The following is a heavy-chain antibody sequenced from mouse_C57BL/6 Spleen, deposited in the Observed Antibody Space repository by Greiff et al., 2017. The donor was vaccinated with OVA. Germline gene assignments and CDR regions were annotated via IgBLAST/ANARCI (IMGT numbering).Heavy chain of an antibody. Sequence: VMLVESGPGLVQPSQRLSITCTVSGFSLTSYGVHWVRQSPGKGLEWLGVIWRGGSTDYNAAFMSRLSITKDNSKSQVFFKMNSLQADDTAIYYCAKNPLYGNYVGLDVWGTGTTVTVSS. J-gene: IGHJ1*03. CDR2: IWRGGST. V-gene: IGHV2-5*01. CDR3: AKNPLYGNYVGLDV. D-gene: IGHD2-1*01. CDR1: GFSLTSYG.